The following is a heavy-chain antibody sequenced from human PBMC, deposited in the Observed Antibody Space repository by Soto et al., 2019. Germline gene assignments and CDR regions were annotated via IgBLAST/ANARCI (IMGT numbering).Heavy chain of an antibody. CDR2: ISSSSSTI. Sequence: PGGSLRLSCAASGFTFSSYSMNWVRQAPGKGLEWVSYISSSSSTIYYADSVKGRFTVSRDNAKNSLYLQMNSLRAEDTAVYYWARDSKQWLVPTFDYWGQGTLVTVSS. D-gene: IGHD6-19*01. J-gene: IGHJ4*02. CDR3: ARDSKQWLVPTFDY. CDR1: GFTFSSYS. V-gene: IGHV3-48*01.